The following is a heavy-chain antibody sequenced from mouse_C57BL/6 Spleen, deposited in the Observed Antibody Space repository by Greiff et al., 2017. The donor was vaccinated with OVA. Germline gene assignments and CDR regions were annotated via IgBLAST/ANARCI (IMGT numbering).Heavy chain of an antibody. D-gene: IGHD3-2*02. CDR3: ANTAQATDY. V-gene: IGHV1-50*01. CDR2: IDPSDSYT. CDR1: GYTFTSYW. J-gene: IGHJ2*01. Sequence: QVQLQQPGAELVKPGASVKLSCKASGYTFTSYWMQWVKQRPGQGLEWIGEIDPSDSYTNYNQKFKGKATLTVDTSSSTAYMQLSSLTSEDSAVYYCANTAQATDYWGQGTTLTVSS.